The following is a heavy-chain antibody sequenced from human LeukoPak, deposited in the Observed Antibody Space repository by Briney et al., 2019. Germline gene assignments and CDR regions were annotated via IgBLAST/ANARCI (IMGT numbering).Heavy chain of an antibody. CDR2: IKKGGSEK. CDR1: GFTFSIYW. V-gene: IGHV3-7*04. CDR3: ARGGKYYGS. J-gene: IGHJ5*02. D-gene: IGHD3-10*01. Sequence: GGSLRLSCAASGFTFSIYWMTWVPQAPGKGREWVANIKKGGSEKYYVDSLKGRFTISRDNAKNSLYLKMNSLRAEDTAVYYCARGGKYYGSWGQGTLVTVSS.